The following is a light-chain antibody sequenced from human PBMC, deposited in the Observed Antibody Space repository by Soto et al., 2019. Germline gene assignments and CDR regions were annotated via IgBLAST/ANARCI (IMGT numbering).Light chain of an antibody. CDR1: QSIGSW. Sequence: DIRMTQSLATLSASVGDRVTSTCRASQSIGSWLAWYQQKPGKDPNLLIYKASSLESGVPSRFSGSGSGTEFTLTINSLQSDDFATYYCQQYQTYSYTFGQGTKLEIK. V-gene: IGKV1-5*03. CDR2: KAS. J-gene: IGKJ2*01. CDR3: QQYQTYSYT.